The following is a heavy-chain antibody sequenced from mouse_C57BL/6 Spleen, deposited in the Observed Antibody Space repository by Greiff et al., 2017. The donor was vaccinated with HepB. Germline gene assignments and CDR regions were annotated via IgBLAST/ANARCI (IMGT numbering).Heavy chain of an antibody. J-gene: IGHJ3*01. CDR1: GFSLTSYG. D-gene: IGHD1-3*01. CDR3: ASVVGRFAY. Sequence: QVQLKESGPGLVAPSQSLSITCTVSGFSLTSYGVDWVRQSPGKGLEWLGVIWGVGSTNYNSALKSRLRISKYNSKSQVFLKMNSLQTDDAAMYYCASVVGRFAYWGQGTLGTVSA. CDR2: IWGVGST. V-gene: IGHV2-6*01.